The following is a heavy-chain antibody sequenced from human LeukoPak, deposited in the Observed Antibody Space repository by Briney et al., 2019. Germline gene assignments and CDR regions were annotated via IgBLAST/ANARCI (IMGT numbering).Heavy chain of an antibody. V-gene: IGHV4-59*01. D-gene: IGHD1-1*01. CDR2: IYYSGST. CDR3: ARDNGTTGTEAFDI. Sequence: SETLSLTCTVYGGSISSYYWSWIRQPPGKGLEWIGYIYYSGSTNYNPSLKSRVTISVDTSKNQFSLKLSSVTAADTAVYYWARDNGTTGTEAFDIWGQGTMVTVSS. CDR1: GGSISSYY. J-gene: IGHJ3*02.